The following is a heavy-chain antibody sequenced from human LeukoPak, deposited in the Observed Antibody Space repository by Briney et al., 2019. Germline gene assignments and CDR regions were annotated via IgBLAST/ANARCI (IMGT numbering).Heavy chain of an antibody. CDR3: ARAGENYYDFYY. CDR2: FNHSGSST. D-gene: IGHD1-26*01. CDR1: GYTFTSFY. V-gene: IGHV1-46*01. J-gene: IGHJ4*02. Sequence: AWVKFSCKASGYTFTSFYMHWVRQAPGQGIEWLGIFNHSGSSTTYAQKFQGRVTMTRDTSTRIVYMELSSLGYEDTAVYYCARAGENYYDFYYWGQGTLVTVSS.